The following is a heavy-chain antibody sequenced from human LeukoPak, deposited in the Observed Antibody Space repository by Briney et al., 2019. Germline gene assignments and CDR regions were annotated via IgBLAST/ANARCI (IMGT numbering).Heavy chain of an antibody. Sequence: ASVKGSSKASGYTFTSYYMHWVRQAPGQGLEWMGGIIPIFGTANYAQKFQGRVTITADESTSTAYMELSSLRSEDTAVYYCARGREVVIAQDQWEYFQHWGQGTLVTVSS. D-gene: IGHD2-21*01. CDR1: GYTFTSYY. V-gene: IGHV1-69*13. CDR2: IIPIFGTA. CDR3: ARGREVVIAQDQWEYFQH. J-gene: IGHJ1*01.